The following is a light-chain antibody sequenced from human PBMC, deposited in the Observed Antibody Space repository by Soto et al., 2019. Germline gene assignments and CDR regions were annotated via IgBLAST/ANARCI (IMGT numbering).Light chain of an antibody. CDR2: AAS. Sequence: DIQLTQSPSFLSASEGDRVTITCRASQDISSHLAWYQQKPGKAPKFLIYAASTLQSGVPSGFGGSGSGTEFTLTITSLQPEDFATYYCQQVKTYPLTFGGGTKVEIK. J-gene: IGKJ4*01. V-gene: IGKV1-9*01. CDR3: QQVKTYPLT. CDR1: QDISSH.